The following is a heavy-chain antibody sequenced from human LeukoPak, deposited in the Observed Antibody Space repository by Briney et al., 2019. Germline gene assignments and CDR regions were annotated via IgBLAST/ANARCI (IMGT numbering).Heavy chain of an antibody. CDR2: INWNGGST. CDR3: ARDNVDTAMVTRFFPPDY. CDR1: GFTFDDYG. J-gene: IGHJ4*02. V-gene: IGHV3-20*04. D-gene: IGHD5-18*01. Sequence: PGGSLRLSCAASGFTFDDYGMSWVRQAPGKGLEWVSGINWNGGSTGYADSVKGRFTISRDNAKNSLYLHMNSLRAEDTALYYCARDNVDTAMVTRFFPPDYWGQGTLVTVSS.